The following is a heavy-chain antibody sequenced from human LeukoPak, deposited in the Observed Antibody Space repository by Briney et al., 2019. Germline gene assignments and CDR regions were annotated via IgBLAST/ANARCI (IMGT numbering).Heavy chain of an antibody. D-gene: IGHD6-6*01. CDR1: GGSFSGYY. J-gene: IGHJ4*02. V-gene: IGHV4-34*01. CDR2: INHRGST. Sequence: SETLSLTCAVYGGSFSGYYWSWIRQPPGKGLEWIGEINHRGSTNYNPSLKSRFTISVDTSKNQFSLTVSSVTAADTAVYYCARGGKNIAARGDYWGQGTLVTVSS. CDR3: ARGGKNIAARGDY.